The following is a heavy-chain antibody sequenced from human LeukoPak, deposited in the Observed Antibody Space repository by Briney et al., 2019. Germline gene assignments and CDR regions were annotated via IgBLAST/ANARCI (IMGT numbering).Heavy chain of an antibody. Sequence: SETLSLTCTVSGGSISSSSYFWNWIRQPSGKGLEWIGRIYTSGSTNYNPSLKSRVTISVDTSKNQFSLKLSSVTAADTAVYYCSRDLWFGAGRVFDIWGQGTMVTVSS. CDR1: GGSISSSSYF. CDR2: IYTSGST. CDR3: SRDLWFGAGRVFDI. J-gene: IGHJ3*02. V-gene: IGHV4-61*02. D-gene: IGHD3-10*01.